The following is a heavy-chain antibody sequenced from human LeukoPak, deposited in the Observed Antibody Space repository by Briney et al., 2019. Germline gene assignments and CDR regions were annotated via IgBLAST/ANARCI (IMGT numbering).Heavy chain of an antibody. V-gene: IGHV3-21*04. CDR1: GFTFSSYN. D-gene: IGHD5-12*01. CDR2: ITSSSTYT. J-gene: IGHJ4*02. CDR3: ARVLSGAYSGYGDY. Sequence: PGGSLRLSCAASGFTFSSYNMNWVRLTPGKGLEWVSSITSSSTYTFYADSVKGRFTISRDNAKNSLDLEMNGLRAEDTALYYCARVLSGAYSGYGDYWGQGTLVTVSS.